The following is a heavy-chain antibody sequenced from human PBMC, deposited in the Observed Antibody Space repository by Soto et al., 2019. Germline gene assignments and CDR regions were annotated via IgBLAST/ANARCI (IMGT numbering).Heavy chain of an antibody. J-gene: IGHJ5*02. Sequence: QLQLQESGSGLVKPSQTLSLTCAVSGGSISSGGYSWSWIRQPPGKGLEWIGYIYHSGSTYYNPSLKSRVTISVDRSKNQFSLKLSSVTAADTAVYYCARGSYGSGSYGWYNWFDPWGQGTLVTVSS. D-gene: IGHD3-10*01. CDR2: IYHSGST. CDR1: GGSISSGGYS. CDR3: ARGSYGSGSYGWYNWFDP. V-gene: IGHV4-30-2*01.